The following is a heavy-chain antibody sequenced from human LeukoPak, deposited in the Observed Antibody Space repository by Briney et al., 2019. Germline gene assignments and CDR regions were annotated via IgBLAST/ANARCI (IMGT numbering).Heavy chain of an antibody. Sequence: SETLSLTCTVSGGSISSYYWSWIRRPPGKGLEWIGYIYYSGSTNYNPSLKSRVTISVDTSKNQFSLKLSSVTAADTAVYYCARSLARRLFDIWGQGTMVTVSS. CDR2: IYYSGST. J-gene: IGHJ3*02. V-gene: IGHV4-59*01. CDR3: ARSLARRLFDI. D-gene: IGHD3-16*01. CDR1: GGSISSYY.